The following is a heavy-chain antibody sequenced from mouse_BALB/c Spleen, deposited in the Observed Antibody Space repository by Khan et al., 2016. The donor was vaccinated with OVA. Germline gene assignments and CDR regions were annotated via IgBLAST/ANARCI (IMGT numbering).Heavy chain of an antibody. J-gene: IGHJ4*01. CDR1: GFSFSSYS. CDR2: INSGGST. Sequence: EVELVESGGGLVKPGGSLKLSCAVSGFSFSSYSVSWIRQTPAKRLEWVASINSGGSTSYPDRVNGRFTISRDESRNILYLQMSSLRSEDTAIYYCTRLVDYWGQGTSVTVSS. CDR3: TRLVDY. V-gene: IGHV5-6-5*01.